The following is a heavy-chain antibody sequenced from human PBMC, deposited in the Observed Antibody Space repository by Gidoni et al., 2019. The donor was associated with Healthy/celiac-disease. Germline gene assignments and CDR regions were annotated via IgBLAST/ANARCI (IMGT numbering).Heavy chain of an antibody. CDR3: AVAATWIDY. Sequence: EVQLVESGGGLVQPGGSLRLSCAASGFTFSSYEMNWVRQAPGKGLEWVSYISSSGSTIYYADSVKGRFTISRDNAKNSLYLQMNSLRAEDTAVYYCAVAATWIDYWGQGTLVTVSS. V-gene: IGHV3-48*03. J-gene: IGHJ4*02. CDR2: ISSSGSTI. CDR1: GFTFSSYE. D-gene: IGHD2-15*01.